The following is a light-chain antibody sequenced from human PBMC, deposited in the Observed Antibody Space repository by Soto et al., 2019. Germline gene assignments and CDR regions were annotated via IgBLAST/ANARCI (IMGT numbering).Light chain of an antibody. Sequence: EIVLTQSPGTLSLSPGERATLSCRASQSVSSSYLAWYQQKPGQAPRLLIYGASSRATGIPDRFSGSGSGTDFTLTISRLEPEDFAVYYCQQYGGSPTFGQGTXVDIK. V-gene: IGKV3-20*01. J-gene: IGKJ1*01. CDR1: QSVSSSY. CDR3: QQYGGSPT. CDR2: GAS.